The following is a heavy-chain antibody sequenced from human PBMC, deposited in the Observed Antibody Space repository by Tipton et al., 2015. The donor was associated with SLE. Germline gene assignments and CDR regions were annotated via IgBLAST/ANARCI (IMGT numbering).Heavy chain of an antibody. CDR1: GHSISSGYY. CDR3: ATSPLTL. Sequence: TLSLTCNVSGHSISSGYYWGWIRQFPGKGLEWIGSFYHSGSTYYNPSLKGRVTISVDTSKNQFSLKLTSVTAADTAVYYCATSPLTLWGQGTLVTVSS. CDR2: FYHSGST. D-gene: IGHD2-2*01. V-gene: IGHV4-38-2*02. J-gene: IGHJ4*02.